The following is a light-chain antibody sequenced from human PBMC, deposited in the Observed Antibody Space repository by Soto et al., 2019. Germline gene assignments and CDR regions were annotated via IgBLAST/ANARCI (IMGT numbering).Light chain of an antibody. CDR3: QQSYSAPIT. CDR1: QRISNY. CDR2: ASS. J-gene: IGKJ5*01. Sequence: DIHMTQSPSSLSASVGDRVTITFRAGQRISNYLTWYQQKQGKAPNLRIHASSTLQSGVPSRFIGSGSGTDFTLTISSLPPEDFATYYGQQSYSAPITFGQGTRLDIK. V-gene: IGKV1-39*01.